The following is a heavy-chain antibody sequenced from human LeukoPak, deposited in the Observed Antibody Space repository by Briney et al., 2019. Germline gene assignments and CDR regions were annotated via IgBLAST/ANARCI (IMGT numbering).Heavy chain of an antibody. CDR1: GFTFSGYS. Sequence: GGSLRLSRAASGFTFSGYSMNWVRQAPGKGLEWVSSISSSSSYIYYADSVKGRFTISRDNAKNSLYLQMNSLRAEDTAVYYCARDLMSYYDSSGNGYWGQGTLVTVSS. CDR3: ARDLMSYYDSSGNGY. V-gene: IGHV3-21*01. D-gene: IGHD3-22*01. CDR2: ISSSSSYI. J-gene: IGHJ4*02.